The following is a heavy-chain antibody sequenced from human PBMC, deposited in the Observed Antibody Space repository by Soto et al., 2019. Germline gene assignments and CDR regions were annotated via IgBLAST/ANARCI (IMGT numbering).Heavy chain of an antibody. CDR3: ARPGYGGFDL. J-gene: IGHJ1*01. D-gene: IGHD3-9*01. Sequence: GESLKISCQGSGYTFTLFCIGWVRQMPGKGLEWMGIIYPGDSDTRYSLSFQGQVTISADKSISTAYLQWRSLKASDTAVYYCARPGYGGFDLWGQGTLVTVSS. CDR1: GYTFTLFC. CDR2: IYPGDSDT. V-gene: IGHV5-51*01.